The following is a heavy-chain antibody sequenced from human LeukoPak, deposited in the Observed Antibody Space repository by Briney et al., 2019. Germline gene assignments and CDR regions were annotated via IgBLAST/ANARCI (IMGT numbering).Heavy chain of an antibody. CDR1: GFSLSTSTVG. J-gene: IGHJ3*02. Sequence: SGPTLVNPTQTLTVTCTCSGFSLSTSTVGVGWSRQPPGKALEWLALLYWNDNKRYNPSMKSRLTITKDTSKNQVVLTQTNMDPVDTATYYCVPSSRSWRAFAICGQGTMVTVSS. V-gene: IGHV2-5*01. CDR3: VPSSRSWRAFAI. CDR2: LYWNDNK.